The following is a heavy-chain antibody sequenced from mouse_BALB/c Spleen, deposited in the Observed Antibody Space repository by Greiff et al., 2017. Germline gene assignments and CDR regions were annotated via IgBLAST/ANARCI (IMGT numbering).Heavy chain of an antibody. V-gene: IGHV5-6-3*01. CDR1: GFTFSSYG. CDR2: INSNGGST. D-gene: IGHD3-2*02. J-gene: IGHJ3*01. Sequence: EVKVVESGGGLVQPGGSRKLSCAASGFTFSSYGMSWVRQTPDKRLELVATINSNGGSTYYPDSVKGRFTISRDNAKNTLYLQMSSLKSEDTAMYYCARGGSSWCAYWGQGTLVTVSA. CDR3: ARGGSSWCAY.